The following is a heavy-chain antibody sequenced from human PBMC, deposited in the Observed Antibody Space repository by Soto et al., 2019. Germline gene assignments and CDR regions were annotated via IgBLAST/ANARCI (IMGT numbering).Heavy chain of an antibody. J-gene: IGHJ5*02. CDR3: TTDRSAHCSSTSCYEVWFDP. D-gene: IGHD2-2*01. Sequence: GGSLRLSCAASGFTFSNAWMSWVRQAPGKGLEWVGRIKSKTDGGTTDYAAPVKGRFTISRDDSKNTLYLQMNSLKTEDTAVYYYTTDRSAHCSSTSCYEVWFDPWGQGTLVTVSS. CDR1: GFTFSNAW. CDR2: IKSKTDGGTT. V-gene: IGHV3-15*01.